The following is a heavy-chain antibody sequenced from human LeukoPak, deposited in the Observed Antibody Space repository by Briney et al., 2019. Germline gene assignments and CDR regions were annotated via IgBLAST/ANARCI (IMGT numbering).Heavy chain of an antibody. J-gene: IGHJ4*02. Sequence: GGSLRLSCLASGFTFSNYAMGWVRQAPGKGLEWVSSISASGVNTLHADSVKGRFTISRDKSKSTMYLQMNSLRAEDTAVYYCARDRPSTVAGLDYWGQGTLVTVSS. V-gene: IGHV3-23*01. CDR3: ARDRPSTVAGLDY. CDR1: GFTFSNYA. CDR2: ISASGVNT. D-gene: IGHD2-15*01.